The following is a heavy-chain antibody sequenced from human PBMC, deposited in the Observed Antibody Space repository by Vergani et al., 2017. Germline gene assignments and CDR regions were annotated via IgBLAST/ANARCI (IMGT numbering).Heavy chain of an antibody. Sequence: QVQLQESGPGPVKPSGTLSLTRAVSRGSTSSSNWWSWVRQPPGKGLEWIGEIYDSGSTNYNPSLKSRVTISVDKSTNQFSQKRSSVTAADTAVYYCASRDRYSSRWYSWGQGTLVTVSS. D-gene: IGHD6-13*01. J-gene: IGHJ4*02. CDR1: RGSTSSSNW. CDR2: IYDSGST. V-gene: IGHV4-4*02. CDR3: ASRDRYSSRWYS.